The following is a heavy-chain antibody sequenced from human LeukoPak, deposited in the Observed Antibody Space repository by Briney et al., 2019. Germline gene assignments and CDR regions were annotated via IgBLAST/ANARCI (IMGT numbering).Heavy chain of an antibody. V-gene: IGHV4-30-4*01. Sequence: PSQTPSLTCTVSGGSISSGDYYWSWIRQPPGKGLEWIEYIYYSGSTNYNPSLKSRVTISVDTSKNQFSLKLSSVTAADTAVYYCARGTHRRVTDYWGQGTLVTVSS. CDR3: ARGTHRRVTDY. CDR1: GGSISSGDYY. D-gene: IGHD5-18*01. J-gene: IGHJ4*02. CDR2: IYYSGST.